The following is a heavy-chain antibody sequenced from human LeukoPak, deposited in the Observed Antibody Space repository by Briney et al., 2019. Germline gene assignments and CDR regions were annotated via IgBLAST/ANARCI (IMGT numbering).Heavy chain of an antibody. CDR2: INPSGGST. CDR3: ARDHKSYNDY. V-gene: IGHV1-46*01. Sequence: GESLQISCKGSGYTFTSYYMHWVRHAPGQGLEWMGLINPSGGSTSYAQKFQGRVTMTRDTSTSTVYMELSSLRSEDTAVYYCARDHKSYNDYWGQGTLVTVSS. CDR1: GYTFTSYY. D-gene: IGHD5-24*01. J-gene: IGHJ4*02.